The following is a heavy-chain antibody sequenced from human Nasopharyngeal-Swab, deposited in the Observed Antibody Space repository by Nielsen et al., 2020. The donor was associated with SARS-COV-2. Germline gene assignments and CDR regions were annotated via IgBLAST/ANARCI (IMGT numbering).Heavy chain of an antibody. CDR2: IPPTASHI. CDR1: GFTFTDYV. J-gene: IGHJ4*02. Sequence: GSLKISCATSGFTFTDYVMTWVRQAPGKGLEWISYIPPTASHIYYADSVRGRFTISRDNAKKSLYLQMESLRPEDTAVYYCARDRGWGYTGYGSLDYWGQGVLVTVSS. CDR3: ARDRGWGYTGYGSLDY. V-gene: IGHV3-48*01. D-gene: IGHD5-12*01.